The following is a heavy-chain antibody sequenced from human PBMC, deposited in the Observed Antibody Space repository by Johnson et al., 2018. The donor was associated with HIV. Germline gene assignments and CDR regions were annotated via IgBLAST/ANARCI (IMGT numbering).Heavy chain of an antibody. V-gene: IGHV3-20*04. CDR1: GSTFDDYG. CDR2: ISWNSDSI. CDR3: AKALSGWFDAFDI. J-gene: IGHJ3*02. D-gene: IGHD6-19*01. Sequence: VQLVESGGGVVRPGGSLRLSCAASGSTFDDYGMSWVRQAPGKGLEWVSGISWNSDSIGYVDSVKGRFTISRDNAKNSLYLQMNSLRAEDTALYYCAKALSGWFDAFDIWGQGTMVTVSS.